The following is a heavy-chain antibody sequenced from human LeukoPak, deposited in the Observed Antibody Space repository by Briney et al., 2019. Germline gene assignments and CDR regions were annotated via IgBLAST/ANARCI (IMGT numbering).Heavy chain of an antibody. V-gene: IGHV4-59*01. D-gene: IGHD5-24*01. Sequence: SETLSLTCTVSGGSISSYYWSWIRQPPGKGLEWIGYIYYSGSTNYNPSLKSRVTISVDTSKNQFSLNLSSVTAADTAVYYCARMTSILGWVYPWGQGTLLTVSS. CDR3: ARMTSILGWVYP. CDR2: IYYSGST. CDR1: GGSISSYY. J-gene: IGHJ5*02.